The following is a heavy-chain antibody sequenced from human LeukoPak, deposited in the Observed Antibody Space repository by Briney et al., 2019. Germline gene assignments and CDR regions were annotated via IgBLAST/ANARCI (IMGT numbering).Heavy chain of an antibody. CDR2: IYYSGST. Sequence: SETLSLTCTVSGGSISSYYWSWIRQPPGKGLEWIGYIYYSGSTNYNPSLKSRVTISVDTSKNKFSLKLISVTAADTAVYYCARVKGVVTAILDYWGQGTLVTVSS. J-gene: IGHJ4*02. CDR1: GGSISSYY. V-gene: IGHV4-59*01. D-gene: IGHD2-21*02. CDR3: ARVKGVVTAILDY.